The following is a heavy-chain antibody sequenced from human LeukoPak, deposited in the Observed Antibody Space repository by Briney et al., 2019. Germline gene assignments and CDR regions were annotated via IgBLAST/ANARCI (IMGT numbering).Heavy chain of an antibody. CDR3: ARRGGLTIFGVVVEYYFDY. V-gene: IGHV4-4*07. J-gene: IGHJ4*02. D-gene: IGHD3-3*01. Sequence: PSETLSLTCTVSGGSISSYYWSWIRQPPGKGLEWIGRIYTSGNTNYNPSLKSRVTISVDTSKNQFSLKLSSVTAADTAVYYCARRGGLTIFGVVVEYYFDYWGQGTLVTVSS. CDR1: GGSISSYY. CDR2: IYTSGNT.